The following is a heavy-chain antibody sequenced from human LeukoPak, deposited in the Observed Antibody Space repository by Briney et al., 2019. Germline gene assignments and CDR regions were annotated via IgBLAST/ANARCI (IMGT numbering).Heavy chain of an antibody. CDR3: ARGVGSNLLQGVDS. CDR2: INHSGST. CDR1: GGSFSGYY. Sequence: PSETLSLTCAVYGGSFSGYYWSWIRQPPGRGLGWIGEINHSGSTNYNPSLKSRVTISVDTSKNQYSLKLSSVTAADTAVYYCARGVGSNLLQGVDSWGQGTLVTVSS. D-gene: IGHD4-23*01. V-gene: IGHV4-34*01. J-gene: IGHJ5*01.